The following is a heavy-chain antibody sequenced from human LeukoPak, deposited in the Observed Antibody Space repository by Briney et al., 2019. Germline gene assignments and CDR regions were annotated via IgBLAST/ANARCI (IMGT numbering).Heavy chain of an antibody. V-gene: IGHV4-39*01. J-gene: IGHJ3*02. Sequence: NTSETLSLTCTVSGDSISSSRYYWGWIRQPPGKGLEWIGSIYYSGSIWYHPSLKSRVTISVDTSKNQFSLKLTSVTAADTAVYYCARPPRHDFDDSRVHDAFDIWGQGTMVTVSS. CDR1: GDSISSSRYY. CDR2: IYYSGSI. D-gene: IGHD2-15*01. CDR3: ARPPRHDFDDSRVHDAFDI.